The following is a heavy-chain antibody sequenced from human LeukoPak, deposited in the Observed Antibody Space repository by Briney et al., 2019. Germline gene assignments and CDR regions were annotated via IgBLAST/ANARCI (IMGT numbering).Heavy chain of an antibody. CDR2: FYISGRS. Sequence: SETLSLTCTVSGDSISSCYWTCIRQPAGRGLEWIGRFYISGRSSYSPSLKSRVSMSVDKSKNQFSLKLTSVTAAATAVYYCARDFLISFTFDYWGQGILVTVSS. V-gene: IGHV4-4*07. CDR1: GDSISSCY. D-gene: IGHD2/OR15-2a*01. J-gene: IGHJ4*02. CDR3: ARDFLISFTFDY.